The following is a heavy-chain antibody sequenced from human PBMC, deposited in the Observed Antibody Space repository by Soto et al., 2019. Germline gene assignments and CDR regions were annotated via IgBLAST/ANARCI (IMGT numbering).Heavy chain of an antibody. CDR3: ARAARITMIAGAFDI. J-gene: IGHJ3*02. Sequence: SETLSLTCTVSGGSISSSSYYWGWIRQPPGKGLEWIGSIFYSGSTYYNPSLKSRVTISVDTSKNQFSLKLSSVTAADTAVYYCARAARITMIAGAFDIWGQGTMVTVSS. D-gene: IGHD3-22*01. CDR2: IFYSGST. CDR1: GGSISSSSYY. V-gene: IGHV4-39*07.